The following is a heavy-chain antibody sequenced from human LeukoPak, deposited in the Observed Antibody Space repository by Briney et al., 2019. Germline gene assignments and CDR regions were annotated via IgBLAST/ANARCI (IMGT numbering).Heavy chain of an antibody. D-gene: IGHD6-6*01. CDR1: GFTFSSYS. V-gene: IGHV3-48*04. CDR3: VRDPEALDY. CDR2: IRSGSSPI. Sequence: GSLRLSCAASGFTFSSYSMNWVRQAPGKGLEWVAYIRSGSSPIYYADSVKGRFTISRDNAKNSLYLQMNSLRAEDTAVYYCVRDPEALDYWGQGTLVTVSS. J-gene: IGHJ4*02.